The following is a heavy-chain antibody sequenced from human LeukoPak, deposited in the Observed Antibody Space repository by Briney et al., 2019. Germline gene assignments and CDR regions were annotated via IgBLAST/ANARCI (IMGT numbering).Heavy chain of an antibody. J-gene: IGHJ6*02. Sequence: GGSLRLSCAASGFTVSSNYMSWVRQAPGKGLEWISVIHTGGSTYHADSVKGRFTISRDNSKNTLYLQMNSLRAEDTAVYYCARVGSGYYYSSPDGMDVWGQGTTVTVSS. CDR2: IHTGGST. D-gene: IGHD3-22*01. V-gene: IGHV3-53*01. CDR1: GFTVSSNY. CDR3: ARVGSGYYYSSPDGMDV.